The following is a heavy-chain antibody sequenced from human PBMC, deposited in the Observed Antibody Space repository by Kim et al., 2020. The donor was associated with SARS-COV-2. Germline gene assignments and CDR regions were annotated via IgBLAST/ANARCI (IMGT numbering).Heavy chain of an antibody. CDR1: GYRFTNFW. CDR3: ARGGSSYGSGSPGDY. CDR2: IYPGDSET. Sequence: GESLKISCKGSGYRFTNFWIGWVRQPPGKGLEWMGIIYPGDSETRYSPSFQGQVTISADKSIITAYLQWGSLKASDTALDYCARGGSSYGSGSPGDYWGQGTLVTVSS. V-gene: IGHV5-51*01. J-gene: IGHJ4*02. D-gene: IGHD3-10*01.